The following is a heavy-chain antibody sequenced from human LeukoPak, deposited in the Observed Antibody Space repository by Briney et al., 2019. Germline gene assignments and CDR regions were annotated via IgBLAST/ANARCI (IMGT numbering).Heavy chain of an antibody. CDR3: ARPPPMVRGVISEENFDY. CDR2: ISYDGSNK. Sequence: PGGSLRLSCAASGFTFSSYAMSWVRQAPGKGLEWVAVISYDGSNKYYADSVKGRFTISRDNSKNTLYLQMNSLRAEDTAVYYCARPPPMVRGVISEENFDYWGQGTLVTVSS. CDR1: GFTFSSYA. V-gene: IGHV3-30-3*01. J-gene: IGHJ4*02. D-gene: IGHD3-10*01.